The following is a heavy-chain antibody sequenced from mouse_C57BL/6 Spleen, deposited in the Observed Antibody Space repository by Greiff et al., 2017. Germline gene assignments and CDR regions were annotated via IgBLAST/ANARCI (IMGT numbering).Heavy chain of an antibody. CDR1: GYTFTSYG. Sequence: VQLQQSGAELARPGASVKLSCKASGYTFTSYGISWVKQRTGQGLEWIGEIYPRSGNTYYNEKFKGKATLTADKSSRTAYMELRSLTSEDSAVYFCARSNWDRAYFDYWGQGTTLTVSS. V-gene: IGHV1-81*01. D-gene: IGHD4-1*01. CDR3: ARSNWDRAYFDY. CDR2: IYPRSGNT. J-gene: IGHJ2*01.